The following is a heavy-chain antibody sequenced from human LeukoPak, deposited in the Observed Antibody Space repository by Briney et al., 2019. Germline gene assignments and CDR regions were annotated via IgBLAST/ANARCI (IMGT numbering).Heavy chain of an antibody. CDR3: ARDPRPEGHIAAAGWNWFDP. D-gene: IGHD6-13*01. V-gene: IGHV3-30-3*01. CDR1: GFTFSSYA. Sequence: GGSLRLSCAASGFTFSSYAMHWVRQAPGKGLEWVAVISYDGSNKYYADSVKGRFTISRDNSKNTLYLQMNSLGAEDTAVYYCARDPRPEGHIAAAGWNWFDPWGQGTLVTVSS. CDR2: ISYDGSNK. J-gene: IGHJ5*02.